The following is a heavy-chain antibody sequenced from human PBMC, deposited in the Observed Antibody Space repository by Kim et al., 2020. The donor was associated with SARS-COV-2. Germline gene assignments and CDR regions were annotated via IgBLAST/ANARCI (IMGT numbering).Heavy chain of an antibody. V-gene: IGHV3-23*01. J-gene: IGHJ4*02. CDR1: GFTFSSYA. CDR3: AKDQPSYYYGSGTSLDY. CDR2: ISGSGGST. D-gene: IGHD3-10*01. Sequence: GGSLRLSCAASGFTFSSYAMSWVRQAPGKGLEWVSAISGSGGSTYYADSVKGRFTISRDNPMNTLYLQMNSLRAGDTAVYYCAKDQPSYYYGSGTSLDYWGQGTLVTVSS.